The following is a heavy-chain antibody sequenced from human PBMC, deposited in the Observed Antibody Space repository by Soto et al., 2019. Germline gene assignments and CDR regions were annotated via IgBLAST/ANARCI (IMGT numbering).Heavy chain of an antibody. Sequence: GGSLRLSCAASGFPFSSYSMNWVRQAPGKGLEWVSYISSSSSTIYYADSVKGRFTISRDNAKNSLYLQMNSLRDEDTAVYYCARGLYYYGSGSYLSRRPPLEKPGYWGQGTLVT. V-gene: IGHV3-48*02. CDR3: ARGLYYYGSGSYLSRRPPLEKPGY. J-gene: IGHJ4*02. CDR1: GFPFSSYS. CDR2: ISSSSSTI. D-gene: IGHD3-10*01.